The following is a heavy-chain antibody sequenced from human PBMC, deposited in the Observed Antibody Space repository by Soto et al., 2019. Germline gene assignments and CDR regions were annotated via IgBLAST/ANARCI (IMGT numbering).Heavy chain of an antibody. J-gene: IGHJ6*03. V-gene: IGHV1-3*04. CDR3: ARYDTSGYDMDV. CDR1: GYTFASYP. CDR2: INTGNGNT. Sequence: GASVKLCCKACGYTFASYPRYWVRQAPGQRLEWMGWINTGNGNTKYSQRFQGRVTLTRDTSATTAYMELSSLRSEDTAVYYCARYDTSGYDMDVWGQGTTVTVS. D-gene: IGHD3-22*01.